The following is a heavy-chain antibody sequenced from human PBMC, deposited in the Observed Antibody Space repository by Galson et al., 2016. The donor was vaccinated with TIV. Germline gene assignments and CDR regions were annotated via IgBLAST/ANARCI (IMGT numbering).Heavy chain of an antibody. J-gene: IGHJ5*02. CDR3: ARSVSRSWYADWFDP. Sequence: SVKVSCKASGYTFTNDHIHWVRQVSGQGPEWVGWMNPDNAKTGFAQKFQGRVAMTRNTSVSTVYMELSMLTSEDTAVYYCARSVSRSWYADWFDPGGQGTLVTVSS. D-gene: IGHD6-13*01. CDR1: GYTFTNDH. V-gene: IGHV1-8*01. CDR2: MNPDNAKT.